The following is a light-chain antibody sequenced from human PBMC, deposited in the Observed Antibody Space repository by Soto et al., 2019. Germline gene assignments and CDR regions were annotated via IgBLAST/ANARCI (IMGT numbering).Light chain of an antibody. CDR2: AAS. CDR1: QGISSY. J-gene: IGKJ2*01. V-gene: IGKV1-9*01. Sequence: DIQLTQSPSFLSASVGDRVTVTCRASQGISSYLAWYQQKPGKAPKLLIYAASTLRSGVPSRFSGSGSGTEFTLTISSLQPEDFATYYCQQLNSNPYTFGQGSKLEIK. CDR3: QQLNSNPYT.